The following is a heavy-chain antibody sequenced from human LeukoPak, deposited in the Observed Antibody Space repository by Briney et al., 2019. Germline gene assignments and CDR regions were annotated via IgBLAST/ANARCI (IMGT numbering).Heavy chain of an antibody. V-gene: IGHV3-74*01. CDR1: GFTFSGYW. CDR3: ARGGWGTAIDY. D-gene: IGHD1-7*01. Sequence: GGSLRISCAASGFTFSGYWMHWVRQAPGKGLVWVSYINNDGSGTTYADSVKGRFTISRDNAKNTVDLQMNSLRAEDTAVYYCARGGWGTAIDYLGQGTLATVSS. J-gene: IGHJ4*02. CDR2: INNDGSGT.